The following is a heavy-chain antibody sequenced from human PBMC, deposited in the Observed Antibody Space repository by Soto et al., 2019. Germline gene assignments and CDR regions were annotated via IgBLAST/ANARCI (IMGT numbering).Heavy chain of an antibody. V-gene: IGHV1-18*01. J-gene: IGHJ4*02. CDR1: GYTFTSYG. CDR2: ISAYNGNT. CDR3: ATRPNSGDFDY. Sequence: GASVKVSCKASGYTFTSYGISWGRQAPGQGLEWMGWISAYNGNTNYAQKLQGRVTMTTDTSTSTAYMELRSLRSDDTAVYYCATRPNSGDFDYWGQGTLVTVSS. D-gene: IGHD3-10*01.